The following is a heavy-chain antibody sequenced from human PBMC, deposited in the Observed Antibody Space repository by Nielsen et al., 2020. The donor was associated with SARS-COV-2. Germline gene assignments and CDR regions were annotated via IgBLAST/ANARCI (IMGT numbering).Heavy chain of an antibody. CDR2: IYHSGST. V-gene: IGHV4-38-2*02. J-gene: IGHJ4*02. Sequence: SETLSLTCTVSGYSISSGYYWGWIRQPPGKGLEWIGSIYHSGSTYYNPSLKSRVTISVVTSKNQFSLKRSSVTAADTAVYYCASTGYSYGLYYFDYWGQGTLVTVSS. CDR1: GYSISSGYY. CDR3: ASTGYSYGLYYFDY. D-gene: IGHD5-18*01.